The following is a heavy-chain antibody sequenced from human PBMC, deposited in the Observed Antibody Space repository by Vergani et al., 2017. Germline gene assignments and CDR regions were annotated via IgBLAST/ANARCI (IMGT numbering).Heavy chain of an antibody. D-gene: IGHD3-3*01. CDR1: GGTFSSYA. Sequence: QVQLVQSGAEVKKPGSSVKVSCKASGGTFSSYAISWVRQAPGQGLEWMGGIIPIFGTANYAQKFQGRVTITADESTSTAYMELSSLRSEETAVYYCASKKSGDFWSGYYLPFDYWGQGTLVTVSS. V-gene: IGHV1-69*01. CDR2: IIPIFGTA. CDR3: ASKKSGDFWSGYYLPFDY. J-gene: IGHJ4*02.